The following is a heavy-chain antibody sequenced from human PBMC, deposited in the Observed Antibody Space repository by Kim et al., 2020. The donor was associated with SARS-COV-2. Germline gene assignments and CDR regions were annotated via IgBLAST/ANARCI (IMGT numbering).Heavy chain of an antibody. D-gene: IGHD2-21*02. CDR2: IWYDGSNK. V-gene: IGHV3-33*01. CDR1: GFTFSSYG. CDR3: ARDLMTAGAFDI. Sequence: GGSLRLSCAASGFTFSSYGMHWVRQAPGKGLEWVAVIWYDGSNKYYADSVKGRFTISRDNSKNTLYLQMNSLRAEDTAVYYCARDLMTAGAFDIWGQGTMVTVSS. J-gene: IGHJ3*02.